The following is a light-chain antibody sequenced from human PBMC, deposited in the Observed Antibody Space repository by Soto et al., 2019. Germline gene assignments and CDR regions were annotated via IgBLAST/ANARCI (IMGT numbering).Light chain of an antibody. CDR3: SSYTRSTTLNVL. V-gene: IGLV2-14*01. CDR1: SSDVGGYKY. J-gene: IGLJ2*01. CDR2: EVS. Sequence: VLTQPASVSGSHGQSITISCTGTSSDVGGYKYVSWYQQHPGKVPKLLIYEVSNRPSGVSNRFSGSKSGNTASLTISGLQAEDEAEYYCSSYTRSTTLNVLFGGGTKVTV.